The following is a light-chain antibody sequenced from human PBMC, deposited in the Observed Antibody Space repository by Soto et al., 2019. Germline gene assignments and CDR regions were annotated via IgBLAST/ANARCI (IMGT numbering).Light chain of an antibody. J-gene: IGLJ2*01. CDR2: DDS. V-gene: IGLV3-21*02. CDR3: QVWDSSSDQWV. Sequence: SYELTQRPSVSVAPGQTARITCGGSNIGSKSVHWYQKKPGQAPVLVVSDDSDRPSGIPERFSGSNSGNTATLTISRVEAGDEADYYCQVWDSSSDQWVFGGGTKLTVL. CDR1: NIGSKS.